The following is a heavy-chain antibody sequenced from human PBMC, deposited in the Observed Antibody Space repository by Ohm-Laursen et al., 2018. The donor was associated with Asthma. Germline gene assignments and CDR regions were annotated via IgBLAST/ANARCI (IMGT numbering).Heavy chain of an antibody. CDR3: VTDAWWSYVH. D-gene: IGHD1-26*01. Sequence: SLRLSCSAFGVAFTDSWMSWVRHLPGGSLEWVAKINPLGYEKYYMDSVRGRFTVSRDNAKNSLYLEMNSLRVEDTAVYYCVTDAWWSYVHWGLGTLVTVSS. J-gene: IGHJ4*02. V-gene: IGHV3-7*01. CDR2: INPLGYEK. CDR1: GVAFTDSW.